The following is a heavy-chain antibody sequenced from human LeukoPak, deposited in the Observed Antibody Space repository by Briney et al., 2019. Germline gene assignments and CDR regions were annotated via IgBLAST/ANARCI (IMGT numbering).Heavy chain of an antibody. CDR3: LGYCSGGSCDFFDY. CDR1: GFTFSSYG. J-gene: IGHJ4*02. V-gene: IGHV3-49*04. Sequence: PGGSLRLSCAASGFTFSSYGMSWVRQAPGKGLEWVGFIRSKAYGGRTEYAASVKGRFTISRDDSKSIAYLQMNSLKTDDTAVYYCLGYCSGGSCDFFDYWGQGTLVTVSS. CDR2: IRSKAYGGRT. D-gene: IGHD2-15*01.